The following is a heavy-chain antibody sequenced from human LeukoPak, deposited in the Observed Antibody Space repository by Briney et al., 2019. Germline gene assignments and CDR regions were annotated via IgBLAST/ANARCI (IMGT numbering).Heavy chain of an antibody. J-gene: IGHJ4*02. Sequence: GGSLRLSCAASAFTFSSYAMSWVRQAPGKGQEWVSAISGSGGGTYYVDSVKGRFTISRDNSKNTLYLQMNSLRAEDTAVYYCAKGPSYDSRWVDYWGQGTLVTVSS. CDR3: AKGPSYDSRWVDY. V-gene: IGHV3-23*01. D-gene: IGHD3-22*01. CDR1: AFTFSSYA. CDR2: ISGSGGGT.